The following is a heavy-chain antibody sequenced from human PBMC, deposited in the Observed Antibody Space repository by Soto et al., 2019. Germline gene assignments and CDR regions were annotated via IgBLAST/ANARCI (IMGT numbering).Heavy chain of an antibody. V-gene: IGHV1-69*01. J-gene: IGHJ6*02. Sequence: QVQLVQSGAEVKKPGSSVKVSCKASGGTFSSYAISWVRQAPGQGLEWMGGIIPIFGTANYAQKFQGRVTITADESTSTAYMVLSSLRSEDTAVYYCASPYCSSTSCYTGHYYYGMDVWGQGTTVTVSS. CDR1: GGTFSSYA. CDR3: ASPYCSSTSCYTGHYYYGMDV. D-gene: IGHD2-2*02. CDR2: IIPIFGTA.